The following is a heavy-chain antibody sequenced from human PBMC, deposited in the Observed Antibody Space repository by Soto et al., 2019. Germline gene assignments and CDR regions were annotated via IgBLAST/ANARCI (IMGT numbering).Heavy chain of an antibody. CDR2: TYYRSKWYN. J-gene: IGHJ4*02. Sequence: SQTLSLTCAISGDSVSTNSATWDWIRQSPSRGLEWLGRTYYRSKWYNDYAVSVKGRITTNPDTSNNQLSLQLNSVTPEDTAVYFCARGCVNVDRYPPLYYWGQGTSDTGSS. D-gene: IGHD1-26*01. V-gene: IGHV6-1*01. CDR1: GDSVSTNSAT. CDR3: ARGCVNVDRYPPLYY.